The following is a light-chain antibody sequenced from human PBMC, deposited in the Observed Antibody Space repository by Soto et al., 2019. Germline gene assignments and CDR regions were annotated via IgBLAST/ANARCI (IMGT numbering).Light chain of an antibody. CDR1: LGIANY. J-gene: IGKJ1*01. CDR3: QQYNGYSTWT. Sequence: AIRMTQSPPSLSASVGDRVTISCRASLGIANYVLWYQKKPGKAPQVLIWDASTWERGVPSRFSGSGSGTEFTLTISSLQPEDFATYYCQQYNGYSTWTFGQGTKVDI. V-gene: IGKV1-13*02. CDR2: DAS.